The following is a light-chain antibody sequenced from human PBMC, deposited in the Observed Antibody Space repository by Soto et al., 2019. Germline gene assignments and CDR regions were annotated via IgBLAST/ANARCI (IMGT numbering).Light chain of an antibody. V-gene: IGLV2-8*01. CDR1: SSDLGGYNY. J-gene: IGLJ6*01. CDR2: EVN. Sequence: QSALTQPPSASGSPGQSVTISCTGTSSDLGGYNYVSWYQQHPGKAPKLMIFEVNKRPSGVPDRFSGSKSGNTASLTVSGLQAEDEADYYCSSCAGSNSYVFGTGTQLTVL. CDR3: SSCAGSNSYV.